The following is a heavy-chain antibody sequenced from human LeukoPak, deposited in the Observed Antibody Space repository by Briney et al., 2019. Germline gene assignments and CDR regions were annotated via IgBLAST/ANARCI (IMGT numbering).Heavy chain of an antibody. CDR3: ARHEGRSVYSSSWYVGVPLYGWFDP. V-gene: IGHV4-39*01. Sequence: PSETLSLTCTVSGVSISSSNSYWGWIRQPPGKGLEWIGEINHSGSTNYNPSLKSRVTISVDTSKNQFSLKLSSVTAADTAVYYCARHEGRSVYSSSWYVGVPLYGWFDPWGQGTLVTVSS. J-gene: IGHJ5*02. CDR2: INHSGST. CDR1: GVSISSSNSY. D-gene: IGHD6-13*01.